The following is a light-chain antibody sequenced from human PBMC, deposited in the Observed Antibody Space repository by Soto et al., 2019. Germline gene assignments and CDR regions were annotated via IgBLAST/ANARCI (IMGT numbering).Light chain of an antibody. CDR2: AAS. J-gene: IGKJ1*01. CDR3: QHYYNHPWT. V-gene: IGKV1-8*01. CDR1: QDIHNY. Sequence: AVLLTQSPSSFSASTGDRATITCRASQDIHNYLAWYQQVPGKAPKLLLYAASILQTGVPSRFSGSGSGTDFTLTIDGLQSEDFATYFCQHYYNHPWTFGRGTTME.